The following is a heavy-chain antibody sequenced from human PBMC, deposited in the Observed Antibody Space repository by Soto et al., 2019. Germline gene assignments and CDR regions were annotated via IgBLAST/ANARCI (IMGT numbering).Heavy chain of an antibody. J-gene: IGHJ5*02. D-gene: IGHD1-7*01. CDR3: ARHPLTGTGSRWFDP. CDR1: GYSFTSYW. CDR2: IDPSDSYT. Sequence: GESLKISCKGSGYSFTSYWTSWVRQMPGKGLEWMGRIDPSDSYTNYSPSFQGHVTISADKSISTAYLQWSSLKASDTAMYYCARHPLTGTGSRWFDPWGQGTLVTVSS. V-gene: IGHV5-10-1*01.